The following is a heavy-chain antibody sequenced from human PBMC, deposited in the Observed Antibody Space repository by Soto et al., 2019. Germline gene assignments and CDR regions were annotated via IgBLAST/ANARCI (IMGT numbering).Heavy chain of an antibody. CDR1: GFSLSTSGVG. V-gene: IGHV2-5*01. Sequence: GPTPGNATQTVRRACPFSGFSLSTSGVGVGWIRQPPGKALEWLALIYWNDDKRYSPSLKSRLTITKDTSKNQVVLTMTNMDPVDTATYYCAHRSLRYFEIGYWGQGTLVTVS. CDR2: IYWNDDK. D-gene: IGHD3-9*01. J-gene: IGHJ4*02. CDR3: AHRSLRYFEIGY.